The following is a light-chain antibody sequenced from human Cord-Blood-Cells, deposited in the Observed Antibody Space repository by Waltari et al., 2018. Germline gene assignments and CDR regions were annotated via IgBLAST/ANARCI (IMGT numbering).Light chain of an antibody. CDR1: SSAVGSYNL. J-gene: IGLJ2*01. V-gene: IGLV2-23*01. CDR2: EGS. CDR3: CSYAGSVV. Sequence: QSALTQPASVSGSPGQSITISCTGTSSAVGSYNLVSWYQQHTGKAPKLMIYEGSKRPSGVSNRFSGSKSGNTASLTISGLQAEDEADYYCCSYAGSVVFGGGTKLTVL.